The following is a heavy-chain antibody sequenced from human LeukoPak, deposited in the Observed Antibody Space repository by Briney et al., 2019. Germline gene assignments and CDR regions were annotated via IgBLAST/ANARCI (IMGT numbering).Heavy chain of an antibody. CDR1: GGSISSYY. J-gene: IGHJ6*03. CDR3: ARDHYDILTGPSYMDV. Sequence: SETLSLTFTVSGGSISSYYWSWIRQPPGKGLEWIGYIYYSGSTNYNPSLKSRVTISVDTSKNQFSLKLSSVTAADTAVYYCARDHYDILTGPSYMDVWGKGTTVTVSS. CDR2: IYYSGST. V-gene: IGHV4-59*01. D-gene: IGHD3-9*01.